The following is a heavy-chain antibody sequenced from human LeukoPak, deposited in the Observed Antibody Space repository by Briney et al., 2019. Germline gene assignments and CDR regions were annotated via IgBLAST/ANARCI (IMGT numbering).Heavy chain of an antibody. CDR3: ARTYGSGSLDY. CDR1: GFTFDDYA. D-gene: IGHD2-15*01. J-gene: IGHJ4*02. Sequence: PGGSLRLSCAASGFTFDDYAMHWVRQAPGKGLEWVSGISWNSGSIGYADSVKGRFTISRDNAKNSLYLQMNTLRAEDTAVYYCARTYGSGSLDYGGQGTLVTVSS. V-gene: IGHV3-9*01. CDR2: ISWNSGSI.